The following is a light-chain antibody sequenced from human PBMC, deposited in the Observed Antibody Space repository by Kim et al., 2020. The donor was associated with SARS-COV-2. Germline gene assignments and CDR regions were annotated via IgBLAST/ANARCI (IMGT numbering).Light chain of an antibody. V-gene: IGKV1-5*03. J-gene: IGKJ1*01. Sequence: DIQMTQSPSTLSAFVGNRVTITCRASQSVDSWLAWYQQKPGKAPKLLIYQASKLASGVPSRFSGSGSGTDFTLTSSNLQPDDSAIYYCKQYETYWTFGPGTKVDIK. CDR3: KQYETYWT. CDR2: QAS. CDR1: QSVDSW.